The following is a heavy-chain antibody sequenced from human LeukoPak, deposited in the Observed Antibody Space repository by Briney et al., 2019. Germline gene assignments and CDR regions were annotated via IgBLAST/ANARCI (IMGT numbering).Heavy chain of an antibody. Sequence: GGSLRLSCAASGFTFSSYAMHWVRQAPGKGLEWVAVISYDGSNKYYADSVKGRFTISRDNSKNTLYLQMNRLSREDTAVYYCARRGGSSGWGDFDIWGQGTMVTVSS. CDR3: ARRGGSSGWGDFDI. V-gene: IGHV3-30-3*01. CDR2: ISYDGSNK. J-gene: IGHJ3*02. CDR1: GFTFSSYA. D-gene: IGHD6-19*01.